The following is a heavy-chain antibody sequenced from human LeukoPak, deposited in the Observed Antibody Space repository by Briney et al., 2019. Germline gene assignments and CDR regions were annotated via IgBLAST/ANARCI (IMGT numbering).Heavy chain of an antibody. J-gene: IGHJ3*02. CDR1: GDSISSYY. CDR2: IDYRGST. CDR3: ARSRSGYSYDHAAFDI. Sequence: KSSETLSLTCTVSGDSISSYYWSWIRQPPGKGLEWIAYIDYRGSTTYNPSLKSRVTISVDTSRSQFSLKLSSVTAADTAVYYCARSRSGYSYDHAAFDIWGQGTMVTVSS. D-gene: IGHD5-18*01. V-gene: IGHV4-59*01.